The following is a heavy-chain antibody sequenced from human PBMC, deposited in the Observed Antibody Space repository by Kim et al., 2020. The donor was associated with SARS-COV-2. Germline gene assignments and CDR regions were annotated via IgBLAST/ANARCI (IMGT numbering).Heavy chain of an antibody. J-gene: IGHJ3*02. CDR1: GGSFSGYY. D-gene: IGHD2-21*02. CDR3: ASGGVVVTADDAFDI. V-gene: IGHV4-34*01. Sequence: SQTLSLTCAVYGGSFSGYYWSWIRQPPGKGLEWIGEINHSGSTNYNPSLKSRVTISVDTSKNQFSLKLSSVTAADTAVYYCASGGVVVTADDAFDIWGQGTMVTVSS. CDR2: INHSGST.